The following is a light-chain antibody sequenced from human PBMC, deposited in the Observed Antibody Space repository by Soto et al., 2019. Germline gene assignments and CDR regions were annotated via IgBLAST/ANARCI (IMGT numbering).Light chain of an antibody. Sequence: EIVLTQSPGTLSLSPGERATLSCRASQSVSSNYLAWYQQKPGQAPRLLIYGASSRATGIPDRFSGSGSGTDFTLTISRLEPEDFAVCYCQQYGISPWTFGHGTKVEIK. CDR2: GAS. CDR1: QSVSSNY. V-gene: IGKV3-20*01. J-gene: IGKJ1*01. CDR3: QQYGISPWT.